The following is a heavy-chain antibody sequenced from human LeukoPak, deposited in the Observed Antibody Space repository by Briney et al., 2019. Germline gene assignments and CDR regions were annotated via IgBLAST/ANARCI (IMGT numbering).Heavy chain of an antibody. Sequence: SQTLSLTCAVSGGSISSGGYSWSRIRQPPGKGLEWIGYIYHSGSTYYNPSLKSRVTISVDRSKNQFSLKLSSVTAADTAVYYCARGRRVAGAFDYWGQGTLVTVSS. D-gene: IGHD2-15*01. J-gene: IGHJ4*02. CDR2: IYHSGST. CDR1: GGSISSGGYS. V-gene: IGHV4-30-2*01. CDR3: ARGRRVAGAFDY.